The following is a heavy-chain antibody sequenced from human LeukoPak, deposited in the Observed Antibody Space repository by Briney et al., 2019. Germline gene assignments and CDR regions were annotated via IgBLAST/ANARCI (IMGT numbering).Heavy chain of an antibody. CDR2: IYWNDDK. D-gene: IGHD4-17*01. CDR1: GFSLSTSGVG. J-gene: IGHJ4*02. V-gene: IGHV2-5*01. Sequence: SGPTLVKPTQTLTLTCTFSGFSLSTSGVGVGWIRQPPGKALEWLALIYWNDDKRYSPSLKSRLTITKDTSKNQVVVTMTNMDPVDTATYYCAHLTTVVTSRYFDYWGQGTLVTVSS. CDR3: AHLTTVVTSRYFDY.